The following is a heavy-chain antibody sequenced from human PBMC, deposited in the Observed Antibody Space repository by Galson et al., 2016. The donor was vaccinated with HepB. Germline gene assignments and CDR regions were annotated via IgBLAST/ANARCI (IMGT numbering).Heavy chain of an antibody. CDR3: VRDMAPGGAGV. D-gene: IGHD3-16*01. CDR1: GFTFNSYA. V-gene: IGHV3-9*01. Sequence: SLRLSCAASGFTFNSYAMHWVRQAPGKGLEWVSGIYYNSDRIGYADSVRGRFTISRDNARNSLYLQMNSLEPEDSALYYCVRDMAPGGAGVWGQGTTVTVSS. J-gene: IGHJ6*02. CDR2: IYYNSDRI.